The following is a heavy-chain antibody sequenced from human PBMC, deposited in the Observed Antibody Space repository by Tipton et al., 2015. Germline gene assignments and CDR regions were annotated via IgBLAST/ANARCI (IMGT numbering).Heavy chain of an antibody. D-gene: IGHD5-24*01. J-gene: IGHJ6*02. CDR3: ARDLEHGMDV. CDR1: GGSISRYY. Sequence: LRLSCTVSGGSISRYYWGWIRQSPGKGLEWIGYISYSGSTHYNPSLKRRVTISLDTSKNQFSLTLNSVTAADTAVYYCARDLEHGMDVWGQGTTVTVSS. CDR2: ISYSGST. V-gene: IGHV4-59*01.